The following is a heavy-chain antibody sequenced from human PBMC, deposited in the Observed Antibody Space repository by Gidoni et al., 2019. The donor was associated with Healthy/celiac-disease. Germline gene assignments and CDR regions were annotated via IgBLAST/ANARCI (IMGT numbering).Heavy chain of an antibody. CDR1: GFTFGDYA. J-gene: IGHJ6*02. CDR2: IRSKAYGGTT. D-gene: IGHD3-22*01. V-gene: IGHV3-49*05. CDR3: TRYYDSSDYYYYGMDV. Sequence: EVQLVESGGGLVKPGRSLRLSCTASGFTFGDYAMSWFRQAPGKGLEWVGFIRSKAYGGTTEYAASVKGRFTISRDDSKSIAYLQMNSLKTEDTAVYYCTRYYDSSDYYYYGMDVWGQGTTVTVSS.